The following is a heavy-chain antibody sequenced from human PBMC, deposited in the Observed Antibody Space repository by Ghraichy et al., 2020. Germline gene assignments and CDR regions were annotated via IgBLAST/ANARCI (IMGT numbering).Heavy chain of an antibody. Sequence: GGSLRLSCAASGFTFSSYAMHWVRQAPGKGLEWVAVISYDGSNKYYADSVKGRFSISRDNSKNTLFLQMNSLRAEDPAVYYCARGSYGDGDWFFDLWGRGTLVTVSS. CDR2: ISYDGSNK. CDR3: ARGSYGDGDWFFDL. D-gene: IGHD2-21*02. V-gene: IGHV3-30-3*01. CDR1: GFTFSSYA. J-gene: IGHJ2*01.